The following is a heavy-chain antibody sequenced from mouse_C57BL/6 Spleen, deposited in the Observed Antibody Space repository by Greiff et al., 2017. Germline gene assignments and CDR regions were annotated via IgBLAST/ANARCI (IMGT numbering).Heavy chain of an antibody. Sequence: DVKLVESGPELVKPGASVKIPCKASGYTFTDYNMDGVKQSHGKSLEWIGDINPNNGGPIYNQKFKGKATLTVDKSSSTAYMELRSLTSEDTAVYYCARYGYEGFDYWGQGTTLTVSS. CDR3: ARYGYEGFDY. V-gene: IGHV1-18*01. CDR1: GYTFTDYN. CDR2: INPNNGGP. D-gene: IGHD2-2*01. J-gene: IGHJ2*01.